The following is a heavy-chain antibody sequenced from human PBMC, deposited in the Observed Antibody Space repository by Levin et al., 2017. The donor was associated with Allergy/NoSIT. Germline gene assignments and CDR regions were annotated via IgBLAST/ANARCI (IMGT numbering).Heavy chain of an antibody. V-gene: IGHV3-7*01. D-gene: IGHD3-22*01. CDR2: ISEDGNRK. J-gene: IGHJ4*02. CDR3: VSWTSGSSR. CDR1: GSSFSRSW. Sequence: GGSLRLSCTASGSSFSRSWMSWVRQTPGKGLEWVAHISEDGNRKYYVDSVKGRFTISRDNAKSSVFLQMDSLRGEETALYHCVSWTSGSSRWGQGTLVTVSS.